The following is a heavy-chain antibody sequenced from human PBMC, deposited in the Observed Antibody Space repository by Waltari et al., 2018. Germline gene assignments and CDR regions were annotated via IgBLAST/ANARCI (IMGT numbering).Heavy chain of an antibody. CDR3: ARGADIVVVVAATMGLDY. J-gene: IGHJ4*02. D-gene: IGHD2-15*01. CDR1: GGSFSGYY. V-gene: IGHV4-34*01. Sequence: QVQLQQWGAGLLKPSETLSLTCAVYGGSFSGYYWSWIRQPPGKGLEWFGEINHSGSTNYNPSLKSRVTISVDTSKNQFSLKLSSVTAADTAVYYCARGADIVVVVAATMGLDYWGQGTLVTVSS. CDR2: INHSGST.